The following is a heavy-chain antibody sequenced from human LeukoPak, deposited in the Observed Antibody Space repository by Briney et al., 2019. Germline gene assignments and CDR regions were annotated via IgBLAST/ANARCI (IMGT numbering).Heavy chain of an antibody. J-gene: IGHJ3*02. D-gene: IGHD4-17*01. CDR3: ARDPNGDYIGAFDM. Sequence: GGSLRLSCTASGFSFSAYALMWVRQAPGKGPEWVSAIRGSGVNTYYADSVKGRFTISRDNSKYTLFLQMNSLRAEDTAVYYCARDPNGDYIGAFDMWGPGTMVTVSS. CDR1: GFSFSAYA. CDR2: IRGSGVNT. V-gene: IGHV3-23*01.